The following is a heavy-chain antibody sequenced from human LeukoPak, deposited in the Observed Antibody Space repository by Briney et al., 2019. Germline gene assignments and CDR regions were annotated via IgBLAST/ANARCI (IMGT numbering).Heavy chain of an antibody. D-gene: IGHD3-10*02. V-gene: IGHV3-23*01. Sequence: GGSLRLSCAASGFTFSSYAMSWVRQAPGKGLEWVSGISGSGGSRFYTDSVKGRFTISRDNAKNSLYLQMNSLRAEDTAVYYCAELGITMIGGVWGKGTTVTISS. CDR2: ISGSGGSR. CDR1: GFTFSSYA. CDR3: AELGITMIGGV. J-gene: IGHJ6*04.